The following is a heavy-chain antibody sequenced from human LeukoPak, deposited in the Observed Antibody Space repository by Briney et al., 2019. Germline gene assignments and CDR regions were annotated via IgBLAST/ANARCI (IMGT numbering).Heavy chain of an antibody. J-gene: IGHJ4*02. CDR2: INSDGSST. CDR3: ARGGYYYDSSGYYCLDY. Sequence: GGSLRLSCAASGFTFSSYWMSWVRQAPGKGLVWVSRINSDGSSTSYADSVKGRFTISRDNAKNTLYLQMNSLRAEDTAVYYCARGGYYYDSSGYYCLDYWGQGTLVTVSS. V-gene: IGHV3-74*01. D-gene: IGHD3-22*01. CDR1: GFTFSSYW.